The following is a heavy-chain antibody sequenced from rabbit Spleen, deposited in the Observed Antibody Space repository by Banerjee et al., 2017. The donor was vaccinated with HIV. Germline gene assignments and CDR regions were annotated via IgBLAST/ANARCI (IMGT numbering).Heavy chain of an antibody. D-gene: IGHD8-1*01. CDR3: ARDTGSSFSSYGMDL. V-gene: IGHV1S40*01. J-gene: IGHJ6*01. CDR1: GFSFTYIDY. CDR2: IDTGSSGFT. Sequence: QSLEESGGDLVKPGASLTLTCTASGFSFTYIDYLCWVRQPPGKGLEWIACIDTGSSGFTYFASWAKGRFTISKTSTTVTLQMTSLTVADTATYFCARDTGSSFSSYGMDLWGQGTLVTVS.